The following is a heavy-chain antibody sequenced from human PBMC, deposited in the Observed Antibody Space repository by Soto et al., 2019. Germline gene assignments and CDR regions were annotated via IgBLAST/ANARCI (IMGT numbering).Heavy chain of an antibody. J-gene: IGHJ4*02. CDR1: GVTFSSYA. V-gene: IGHV1-69*18. CDR3: AKDGSWDGGGGES. CDR2: IIPVSRTS. Sequence: QVQLVQSGAELKKPGSSVKVSCSASGVTFSSYAFTWVRQAPGQGLEWMGNIIPVSRTSNYAQGFQGRLTISADESTNTIYMELSSLRSEDTAVYFCAKDGSWDGGGGESWGQGTLVIVSS. D-gene: IGHD3-16*01.